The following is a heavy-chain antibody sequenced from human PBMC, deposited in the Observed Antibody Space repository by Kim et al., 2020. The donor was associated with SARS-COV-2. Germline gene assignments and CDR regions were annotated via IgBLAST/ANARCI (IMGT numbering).Heavy chain of an antibody. CDR3: TTDSGSFGGAFDI. Sequence: AAPVNGRFTISRVDSKDTLYLQMNSLKTENTALYYCTTDSGSFGGAFDIWGQGTMVTVSS. V-gene: IGHV3-15*01. J-gene: IGHJ3*02. D-gene: IGHD1-26*01.